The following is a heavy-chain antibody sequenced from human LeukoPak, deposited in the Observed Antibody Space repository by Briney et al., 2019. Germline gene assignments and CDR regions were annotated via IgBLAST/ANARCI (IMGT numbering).Heavy chain of an antibody. V-gene: IGHV3-30-3*01. D-gene: IGHD3-22*01. J-gene: IGHJ4*02. CDR2: ISYDGSNK. CDR3: ARDLLHKITYYYDSSGIRGFDY. CDR1: GFTFSSYA. Sequence: GRSLRLSCAASGFTFSSYAMHWVRQAPGKGLEWVAVISYDGSNKYYADSVKGRFTISRDNSKNTLYLQVNSLRAEDTAVYYCARDLLHKITYYYDSSGIRGFDYWGQGTLVTVSS.